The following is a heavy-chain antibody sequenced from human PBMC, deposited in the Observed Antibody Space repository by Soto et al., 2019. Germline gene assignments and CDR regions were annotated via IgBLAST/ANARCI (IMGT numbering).Heavy chain of an antibody. CDR3: ARGLSTYYYDSSGYYFDY. CDR1: GYTFTSYD. V-gene: IGHV1-8*01. Sequence: GESLKISCKASGYTFTSYDINWVRQATGQGLEWMGWMNPNSGNTGYAQKFQGRVTMTRNTSISTAYMELSSLRSEDTAVYYCARGLSTYYYDSSGYYFDYWGQGTLVTVSS. J-gene: IGHJ4*02. D-gene: IGHD3-22*01. CDR2: MNPNSGNT.